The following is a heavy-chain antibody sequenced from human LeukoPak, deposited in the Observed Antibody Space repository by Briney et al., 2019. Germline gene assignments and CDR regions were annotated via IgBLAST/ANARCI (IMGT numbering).Heavy chain of an antibody. Sequence: GGSLRLSCAASGFTFSSYSMNWVRQAPGKGLEWVSSITSSSNYIYYVDSEKGRFTISRDNAKNSLYLQMNSLTAEDTAVYYCARPTLPFTIHSPFDYWGQGTLVTVSS. D-gene: IGHD3-3*01. J-gene: IGHJ4*02. CDR3: ARPTLPFTIHSPFDY. V-gene: IGHV3-21*01. CDR1: GFTFSSYS. CDR2: ITSSSNYI.